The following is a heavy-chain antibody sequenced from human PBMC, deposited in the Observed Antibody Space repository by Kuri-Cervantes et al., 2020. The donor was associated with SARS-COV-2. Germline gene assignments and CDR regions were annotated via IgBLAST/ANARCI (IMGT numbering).Heavy chain of an antibody. CDR3: ARVWDYDCSSTSCYFRAVYYYYMDV. D-gene: IGHD2-2*01. V-gene: IGHV3-30-3*01. CDR2: ISYDGSNK. J-gene: IGHJ6*03. Sequence: GGSLRLSCIVSGVAIDSNSYYWVWIRQAPGKGLEWVAVISYDGSNKYYADSVKGRFTISRDNSKNTLYLQMNSLRAEDTAVYYCARVWDYDCSSTSCYFRAVYYYYMDVWGKGTTVTVSS. CDR1: GVAIDSNSYY.